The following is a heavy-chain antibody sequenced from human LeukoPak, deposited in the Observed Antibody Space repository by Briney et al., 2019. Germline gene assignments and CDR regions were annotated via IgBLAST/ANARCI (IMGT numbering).Heavy chain of an antibody. CDR2: IYYSGST. V-gene: IGHV4-39*07. CDR3: ARGLYGDYVRGYYYYMDV. D-gene: IGHD4-17*01. CDR1: GGSISSSSYY. J-gene: IGHJ6*03. Sequence: PSETLSLTCTVSGGSISSSSYYWGWIRQPPGKGLEWIGSIYYSGSTNYNPSLKSRVTISVDTSKNQFSLKLSSVTAADTAVYYCARGLYGDYVRGYYYYMDVWGKGTTVTVSS.